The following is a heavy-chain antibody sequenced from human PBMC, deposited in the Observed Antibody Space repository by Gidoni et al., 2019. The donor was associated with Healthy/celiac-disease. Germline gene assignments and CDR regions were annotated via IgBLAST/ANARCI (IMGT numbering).Heavy chain of an antibody. J-gene: IGHJ4*02. Sequence: QVQLVGSGGGVVQPGRSLRLSCAASGFTFSSYGMHWVRQAPGKGLEWVAVIWYDGSNKYYADSVKGRFTISRDNSKNTLYLQMNSLRAEDTAVYYCARALKRLPFDYWGQGTLVTVSS. D-gene: IGHD2-15*01. CDR3: ARALKRLPFDY. CDR2: IWYDGSNK. V-gene: IGHV3-33*01. CDR1: GFTFSSYG.